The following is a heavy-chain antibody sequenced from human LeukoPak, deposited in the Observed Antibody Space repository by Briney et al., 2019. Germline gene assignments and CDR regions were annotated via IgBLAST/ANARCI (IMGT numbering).Heavy chain of an antibody. Sequence: GGSLRLSCAASGFTFDDYAMHWVRQAPGKGLEWVSGISWNSGSIGYADSVKGRFTISRDNAKTSLYLQMNSLRAEDTALYYCAKDKMYSSGFGPHFDYWGQGTLVTVSS. J-gene: IGHJ4*02. CDR2: ISWNSGSI. CDR1: GFTFDDYA. CDR3: AKDKMYSSGFGPHFDY. D-gene: IGHD6-19*01. V-gene: IGHV3-9*01.